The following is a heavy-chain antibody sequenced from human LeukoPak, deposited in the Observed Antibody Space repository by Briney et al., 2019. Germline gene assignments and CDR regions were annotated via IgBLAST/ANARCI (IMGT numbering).Heavy chain of an antibody. D-gene: IGHD6-19*01. V-gene: IGHV3-23*01. CDR2: IGGLGEST. Sequence: GGSLRLSCEASGFTFSRYAMTWVRQAPGKGLEWVSTIGGLGESTNYGDSVKGRFTISRDNSKNTLYLQMNNLRAEDTAVYYCARFGSGWSLLLWGQGTLVTVSS. J-gene: IGHJ4*02. CDR1: GFTFSRYA. CDR3: ARFGSGWSLLL.